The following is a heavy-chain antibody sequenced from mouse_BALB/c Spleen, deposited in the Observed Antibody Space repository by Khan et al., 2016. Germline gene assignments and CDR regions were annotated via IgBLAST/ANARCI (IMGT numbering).Heavy chain of an antibody. CDR1: GYTFSSYW. CDR2: IYPGNSDA. J-gene: IGHJ3*01. D-gene: IGHD3-2*01. Sequence: VRLQQSGTVLARPGASVKMSCKASGYTFSSYWMHWVKQRPGQGLEWIGVIYPGNSDATYNQNFKGKAELTAVTSTSTAYMELSSLTNEDSAVYYCTRVDTTGYAWFAYWGQGTLVTVSA. V-gene: IGHV1-5*01. CDR3: TRVDTTGYAWFAY.